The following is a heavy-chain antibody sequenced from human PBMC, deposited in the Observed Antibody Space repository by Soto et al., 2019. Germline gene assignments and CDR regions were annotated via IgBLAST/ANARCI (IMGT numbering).Heavy chain of an antibody. D-gene: IGHD4-17*01. CDR3: ARLGRYGVYYYYGMDV. V-gene: IGHV1-69*01. J-gene: IGHJ6*02. Sequence: QVQLVQSGAEVKKPGSSVKVSCKASGGTFSSYAISWVRQAPGQGLEWRGGIIPIFGTANYAQKFQGRVTITEDESTSTAYIELSSLRSEDTAVYYCARLGRYGVYYYYGMDVWGQGTTVTVSS. CDR1: GGTFSSYA. CDR2: IIPIFGTA.